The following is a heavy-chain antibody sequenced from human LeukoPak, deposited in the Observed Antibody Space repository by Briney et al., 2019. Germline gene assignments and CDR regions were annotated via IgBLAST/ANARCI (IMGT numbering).Heavy chain of an antibody. J-gene: IGHJ6*02. V-gene: IGHV3-11*01. CDR3: ARSIGLTGGGVDV. CDR1: GFTFRDYN. D-gene: IGHD3-9*01. CDR2: ITDSGSTI. Sequence: GGSLRLSCAASGFTFRDYNMNWVRQAPGKGLEWVSYITDSGSTIHYADSVNGRFTISRDNAKNSLYLQMNSLRAEDSAVYYCARSIGLTGGGVDVWGRGSTVTVSS.